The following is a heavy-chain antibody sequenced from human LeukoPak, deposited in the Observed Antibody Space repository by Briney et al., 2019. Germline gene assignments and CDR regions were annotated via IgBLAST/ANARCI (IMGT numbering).Heavy chain of an antibody. CDR1: GGSFSGYY. V-gene: IGHV4-34*01. CDR2: INHSGST. Sequence: KPSETLSLTCAVYGGSFSGYYWSWIRQPPGKGLEWIGEINHSGSTNYNPSLKSRVTISVDTSKNQFSLKLSSVTAADTAVYYCARERTEGEGYSYGRALSDWGQGTLVTVSS. D-gene: IGHD5-18*01. CDR3: ARERTEGEGYSYGRALSD. J-gene: IGHJ4*02.